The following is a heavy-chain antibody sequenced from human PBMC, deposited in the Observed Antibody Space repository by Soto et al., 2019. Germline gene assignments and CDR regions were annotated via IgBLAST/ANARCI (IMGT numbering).Heavy chain of an antibody. CDR2: MWYDGSEK. D-gene: IGHD3-16*01. CDR3: ARDGPLYGGTNWFDP. V-gene: IGHV3-33*01. CDR1: GYTFSSHG. J-gene: IGHJ5*02. Sequence: QGQLVESGGGVVQPGTSLRLYCAASGYTFSSHGMHWVRQAPGKGLEWVAGMWYDGSEKYYIESVKGRFTISRDNFKKTLYLQMTSLRAEYTAVYYCARDGPLYGGTNWFDPWGQGTLVTVSS.